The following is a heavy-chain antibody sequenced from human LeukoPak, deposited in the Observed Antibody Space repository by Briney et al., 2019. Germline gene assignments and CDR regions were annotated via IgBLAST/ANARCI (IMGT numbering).Heavy chain of an antibody. V-gene: IGHV4-59*08. CDR1: GGYISSYY. CDR2: VYYSGST. J-gene: IGHJ4*02. D-gene: IGHD1-14*01. Sequence: SETLSLTCSVSGGYISSYYWSWIRQPPGKGLEWIGYVYYSGSTSYNPSLKSRVTISVDTSKNQFSLKLSSVTAADTAVYYCARGRSGDYWGQGTLVTVSS. CDR3: ARGRSGDY.